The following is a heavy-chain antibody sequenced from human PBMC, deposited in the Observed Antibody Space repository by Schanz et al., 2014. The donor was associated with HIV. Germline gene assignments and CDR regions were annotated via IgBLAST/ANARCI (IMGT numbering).Heavy chain of an antibody. D-gene: IGHD6-13*01. J-gene: IGHJ5*02. CDR2: IWYDGSNK. CDR1: GFTFRSYC. Sequence: QVQLVESGGGVVQPGRSLRLSCAASGFTFRSYCMHWVRQAPGKGLEWVALIWYDGSNKIYADSVKGRFTISRDNSKNTLYLQMNSLRPEDTAVYYCARGQPLVQRWFDPWGQGTLVTVSS. CDR3: ARGQPLVQRWFDP. V-gene: IGHV3-33*01.